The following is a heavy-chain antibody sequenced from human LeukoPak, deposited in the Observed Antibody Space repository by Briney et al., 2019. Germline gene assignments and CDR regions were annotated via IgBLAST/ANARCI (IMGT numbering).Heavy chain of an antibody. J-gene: IGHJ5*02. CDR1: GYTFTVYY. V-gene: IGHV1-2*02. Sequence: ASVTVSFTASGYTFTVYYMHWVRQAPGQGLEWMGWMNPNSGGTNYSQKFQGSVTMTRDTSISTAYMELSRLRSDDTAVYYCARDKLATRNWFDPWGQETLVTVSS. D-gene: IGHD5-12*01. CDR3: ARDKLATRNWFDP. CDR2: MNPNSGGT.